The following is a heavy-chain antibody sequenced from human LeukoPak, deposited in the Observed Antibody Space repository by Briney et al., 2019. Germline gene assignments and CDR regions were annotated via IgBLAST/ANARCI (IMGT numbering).Heavy chain of an antibody. CDR2: ISYHGINK. D-gene: IGHD3-22*01. CDR1: GFTFSSYG. Sequence: GRSLRLSCAASGFTFSSYGMHWVRQAPGKGLERVAVISYHGINKYYIDSVKGRFTISRDNSKNTLYLQMNSLRPEDTAMYYCAKGRVDYYDSSDAFDIWGQGTMVTVSS. V-gene: IGHV3-30*18. CDR3: AKGRVDYYDSSDAFDI. J-gene: IGHJ3*02.